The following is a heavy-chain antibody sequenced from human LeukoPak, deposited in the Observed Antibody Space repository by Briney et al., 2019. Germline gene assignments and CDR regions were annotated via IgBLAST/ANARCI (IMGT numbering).Heavy chain of an antibody. CDR3: ARDRWYYYDSSDYYHDAFDI. CDR2: ISYDGSNK. J-gene: IGHJ3*02. Sequence: PGGSLRLSCAASGFTFNNYAMHWVRQAPGKGLEWVADISYDGSNKYYADSVKGRFTISRDNSKNTLYLQMNSLRAEDTAVYYCARDRWYYYDSSDYYHDAFDIWGQGTMVTVSS. V-gene: IGHV3-30*04. CDR1: GFTFNNYA. D-gene: IGHD3-22*01.